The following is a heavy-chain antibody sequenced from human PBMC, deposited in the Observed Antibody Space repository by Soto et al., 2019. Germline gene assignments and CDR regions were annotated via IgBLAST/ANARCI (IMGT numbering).Heavy chain of an antibody. CDR1: GGTFSSYT. Sequence: SVKVSCKASGGTFSSYTISWVRQAPGQGLEWMGRIIPILGIANYAQKFQGRVTITADKSTSTAYMELSSLRSEDTAVYYRARDLSIVVVGEHWFDPWGQGTLVTVSS. CDR2: IIPILGIA. J-gene: IGHJ5*02. V-gene: IGHV1-69*04. D-gene: IGHD2-2*01. CDR3: ARDLSIVVVGEHWFDP.